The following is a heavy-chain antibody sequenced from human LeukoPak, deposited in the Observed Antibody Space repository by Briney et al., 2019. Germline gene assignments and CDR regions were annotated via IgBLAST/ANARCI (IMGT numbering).Heavy chain of an antibody. CDR2: ISYDGSNK. D-gene: IGHD3-3*01. CDR1: GFTFSSYG. J-gene: IGHJ4*02. CDR3: ARSNYDFWSGYLYYFDY. V-gene: IGHV3-30*03. Sequence: GGSLRLSCAASGFTFSSYGMHWVRQAPGKGLEWVAVISYDGSNKYYADSVKGRFTISRDNSKNTLYLQMNSLRAEDTAVYYCARSNYDFWSGYLYYFDYWGQGTLVTVSS.